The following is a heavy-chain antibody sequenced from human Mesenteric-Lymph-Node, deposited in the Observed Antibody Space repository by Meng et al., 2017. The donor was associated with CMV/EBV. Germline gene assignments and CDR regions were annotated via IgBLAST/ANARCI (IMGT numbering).Heavy chain of an antibody. D-gene: IGHD3-10*01. V-gene: IGHV3-21*01. Sequence: GESLKISCAASGFTFSSYSMNWVRQAPGKGLEWVSSISSSNNYIYYADSVKDRFTISRDNAKNSLYLQMNSLRAEDTAVYYCVRDSYYGSGKYPDYWGQGTLVTVSS. CDR2: ISSSNNYI. CDR3: VRDSYYGSGKYPDY. J-gene: IGHJ4*02. CDR1: GFTFSSYS.